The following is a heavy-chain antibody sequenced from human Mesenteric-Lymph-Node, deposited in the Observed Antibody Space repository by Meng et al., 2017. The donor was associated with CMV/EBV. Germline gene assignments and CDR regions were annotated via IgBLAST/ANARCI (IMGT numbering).Heavy chain of an antibody. J-gene: IGHJ4*02. Sequence: GGSLRPSFAASGFTFSGYAMSWVRQAPGKGLEWVSGIYTGDSRTSYRDSVKGRFTIARDDLKNTLYLQINSLRDEDTAIYYCAKGSSAWVSGPDYWGQGTLVTVSS. V-gene: IGHV3-23*03. D-gene: IGHD6-19*01. CDR3: AKGSSAWVSGPDY. CDR2: IYTGDSRT. CDR1: GFTFSGYA.